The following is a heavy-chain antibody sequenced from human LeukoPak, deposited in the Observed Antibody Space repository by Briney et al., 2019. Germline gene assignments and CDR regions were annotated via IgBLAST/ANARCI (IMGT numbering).Heavy chain of an antibody. CDR2: IYFSGKT. D-gene: IGHD3-10*01. CDR3: ARVRYGSGETFDY. V-gene: IGHV4-59*01. J-gene: IGHJ4*02. CDR1: GGSISSYY. Sequence: SETLSLTCTVSGGSISSYYWRWIGQPPGRRREGIGYIYFSGKTNYNPSLKRRVTISVDTFKNKFFLNLTSVTAADTAFYYCARVRYGSGETFDYWGQGTLVTVSS.